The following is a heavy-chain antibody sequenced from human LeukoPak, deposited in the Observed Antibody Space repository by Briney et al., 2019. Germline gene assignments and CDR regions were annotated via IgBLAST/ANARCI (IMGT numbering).Heavy chain of an antibody. CDR1: GFTFSSYG. CDR3: AKHATRDTYYDFWSNQLDGSGYYYYYMDV. D-gene: IGHD3-3*01. J-gene: IGHJ6*03. CDR2: IRYDGSNK. Sequence: PGGSLRLSCAASGFTFSSYGMHWVRQAPGKGLEWVAFIRYDGSNKYYADSVKGRFTISRDNSKNTLYLQMNSLRAEDTAVYYCAKHATRDTYYDFWSNQLDGSGYYYYYMDVWGKGTTVTVSS. V-gene: IGHV3-30*02.